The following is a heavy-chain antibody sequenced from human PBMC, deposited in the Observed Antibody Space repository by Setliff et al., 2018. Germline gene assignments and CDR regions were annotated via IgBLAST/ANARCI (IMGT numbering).Heavy chain of an antibody. J-gene: IGHJ5*02. Sequence: SETLSLTCTVSGGAISSGDYYWTWIRQPAGKGLEWIGHTHTSGRTNYNPSLKSRVTISVDTSKNQLSLNLSSVTAEDTAVYYCARRVAIFGVVLLNWFDPWGQGTLVTVSS. CDR2: THTSGRT. V-gene: IGHV4-61*09. CDR1: GGAISSGDYY. CDR3: ARRVAIFGVVLLNWFDP. D-gene: IGHD3-3*01.